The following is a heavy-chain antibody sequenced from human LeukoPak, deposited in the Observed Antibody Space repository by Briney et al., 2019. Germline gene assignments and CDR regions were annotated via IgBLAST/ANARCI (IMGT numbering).Heavy chain of an antibody. CDR3: ARSDHVDTAMIY. Sequence: GGSLRLSCTASGFIFINYGMHWVRQAPGKGLEWVAFIRYDGSNKYYADSVKGRFTISRDNSKNTLYLQMNSLRAEDTAVYYCARSDHVDTAMIYWGQGTLVTVSS. V-gene: IGHV3-30*02. CDR1: GFIFINYG. CDR2: IRYDGSNK. D-gene: IGHD5-18*01. J-gene: IGHJ4*02.